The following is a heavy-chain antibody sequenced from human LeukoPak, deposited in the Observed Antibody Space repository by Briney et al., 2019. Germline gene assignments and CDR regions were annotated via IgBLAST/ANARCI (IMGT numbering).Heavy chain of an antibody. CDR1: GGSFSGYY. V-gene: IGHV4-34*01. D-gene: IGHD3-16*01. Sequence: SETLSLTCAVYGGSFSGYYWSWIRQPPGKGLEWIGEINHSGSTNYNPSLKSRVTISVDTSKNQFSLKLSSVTAADMAVYYCARGRVWIDYWGQGTLVTVSS. CDR3: ARGRVWIDY. J-gene: IGHJ4*02. CDR2: INHSGST.